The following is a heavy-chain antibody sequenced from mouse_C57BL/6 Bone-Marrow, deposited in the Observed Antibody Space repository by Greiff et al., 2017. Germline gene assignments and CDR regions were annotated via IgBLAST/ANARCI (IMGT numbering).Heavy chain of an antibody. CDR1: GFNIKNTY. J-gene: IGHJ3*01. CDR3: ARPFYYGSSCFAY. Sequence: VHVKQSVAELVRPGASVKLSCTASGFNIKNTYMHWVKQRPEQGLEWIGRIDPANGNTKYAPKFQGKATITADTSSNTAYLQLSSLTSEDTASYYCARPFYYGSSCFAYWGQGTLVTVSA. CDR2: IDPANGNT. V-gene: IGHV14-3*01. D-gene: IGHD1-1*01.